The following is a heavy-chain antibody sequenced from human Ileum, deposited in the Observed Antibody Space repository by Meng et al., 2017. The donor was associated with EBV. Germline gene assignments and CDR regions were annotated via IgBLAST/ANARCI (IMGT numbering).Heavy chain of an antibody. J-gene: IGHJ4*02. Sequence: GQRQGSGPGLVKPSGTLSLTCAVSGGSSSSSNWWSWVRQPPGKGLEWIGEIYHSGSTNYNPSLKSRVTISVDKSKNQFSLNLGSVTAADTAVYYCARVGQWLPIDYWGQGTLVTVSS. D-gene: IGHD6-19*01. V-gene: IGHV4-4*02. CDR3: ARVGQWLPIDY. CDR2: IYHSGST. CDR1: GGSSSSSNW.